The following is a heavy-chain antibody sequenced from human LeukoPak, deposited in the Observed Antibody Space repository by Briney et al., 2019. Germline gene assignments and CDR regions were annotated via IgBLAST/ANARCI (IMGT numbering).Heavy chain of an antibody. V-gene: IGHV1-24*01. CDR2: FDPEDGET. D-gene: IGHD2-2*02. J-gene: IGHJ4*02. CDR1: GYTLTELS. Sequence: GASVKVSCKVSGYTLTELSMHWVRQAPGKGLEWMGGFDPEDGETIYAQKFQGRVTMTEDTSTDTAYMELSSLRSEDTAVYYCATDRLVVVPAAIYSYWGQGTLVTVSS. CDR3: ATDRLVVVPAAIYSY.